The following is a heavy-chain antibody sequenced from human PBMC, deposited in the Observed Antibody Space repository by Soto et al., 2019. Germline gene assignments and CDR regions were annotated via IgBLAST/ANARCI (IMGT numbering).Heavy chain of an antibody. CDR3: AKVGDIVLVPAGYYFDF. Sequence: GSLRLSCAASGFTFSSYAMSWVRQAPGKGLEWVSAISGGGGSTYHADSVKGRFTISRDNSKNTLLLQMNSLRAEDTAVYYCAKVGDIVLVPAGYYFDFWGQGTLVTVSS. CDR2: ISGGGGST. J-gene: IGHJ4*02. D-gene: IGHD2-2*01. CDR1: GFTFSSYA. V-gene: IGHV3-23*01.